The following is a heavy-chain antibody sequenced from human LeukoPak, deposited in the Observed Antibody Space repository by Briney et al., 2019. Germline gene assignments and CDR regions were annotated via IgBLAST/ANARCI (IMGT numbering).Heavy chain of an antibody. Sequence: GASVKVSCKASGYTFTGYYMHWVRQAPGQGLEWMGWINPNSGGTNYAQKFQGRVTMTRDTSISTAYMELSRLRSDDTAVYYCARDLQGPFDPHDLWSGYTPARYGMDVWGQGTTVTVSS. D-gene: IGHD3-3*01. J-gene: IGHJ6*02. CDR3: ARDLQGPFDPHDLWSGYTPARYGMDV. CDR2: INPNSGGT. CDR1: GYTFTGYY. V-gene: IGHV1-2*02.